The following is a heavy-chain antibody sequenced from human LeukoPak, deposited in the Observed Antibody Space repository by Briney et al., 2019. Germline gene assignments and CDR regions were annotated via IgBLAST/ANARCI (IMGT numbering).Heavy chain of an antibody. V-gene: IGHV3-53*01. CDR1: GFTVSSNY. D-gene: IGHD5-24*01. J-gene: IGHJ4*02. Sequence: PGGSLRLSCAVSGFTVSSNYWSWVRQAPGKGLEWVSIIYSGGNTYYAGSVKGRFTISRDNAKNTLYLQMNSLRAEDTGVYYCASERWLQYWGQGTLVTVSS. CDR2: IYSGGNT. CDR3: ASERWLQY.